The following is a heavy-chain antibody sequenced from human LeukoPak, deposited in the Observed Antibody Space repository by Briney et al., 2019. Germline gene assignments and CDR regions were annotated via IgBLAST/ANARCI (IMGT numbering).Heavy chain of an antibody. D-gene: IGHD2-21*02. CDR1: GGSISGYY. CDR2: IHASGST. V-gene: IGHV4-4*07. Sequence: SETLSLTCTVSGGSISGYYWTWIRQPAGKGPEWIGRIHASGSTNYNPSLKSRVNMSVDTPKNQFSLRLNSVTAADTAVYYCARVTDPRYNWFDPWGQGTLVTVSS. CDR3: ARVTDPRYNWFDP. J-gene: IGHJ5*02.